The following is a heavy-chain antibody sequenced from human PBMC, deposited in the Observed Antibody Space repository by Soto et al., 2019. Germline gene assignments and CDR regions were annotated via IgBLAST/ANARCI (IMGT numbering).Heavy chain of an antibody. CDR3: ASYDTSGYYV. CDR1: GGSFSGYY. Sequence: QVQLQQWGAGLLKPSETLSLTCAVYGGSFSGYYWSWFRQPPGKGLEWIGEINHSGSTNYNPSLKSRVTISVDTSNNQCSLKLSSVTAADTAVYYCASYDTSGYYVGGQGTRVTVSS. J-gene: IGHJ4*02. D-gene: IGHD3-22*01. V-gene: IGHV4-34*01. CDR2: INHSGST.